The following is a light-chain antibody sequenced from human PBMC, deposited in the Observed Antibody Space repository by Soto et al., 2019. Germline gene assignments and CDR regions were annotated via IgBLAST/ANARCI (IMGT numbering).Light chain of an antibody. CDR1: QSVSSN. J-gene: IGKJ3*01. Sequence: EIVMTQSPATLSVSPGERATLSCRASQSVSSNLAWYQQKPGQAPRLLIYGASTRATGIPARFSGSGSGTESTLTISSLQSEDFAAYYCQQYNNWPITFGPGTKVDIK. CDR3: QQYNNWPIT. CDR2: GAS. V-gene: IGKV3-15*01.